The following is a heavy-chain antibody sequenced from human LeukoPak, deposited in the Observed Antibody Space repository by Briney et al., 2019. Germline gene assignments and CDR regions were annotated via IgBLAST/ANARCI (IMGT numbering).Heavy chain of an antibody. V-gene: IGHV3-30*02. Sequence: GGSLRLSCAASGFTVSSNYMSWVRQAPGKGLEWVAFIRYDGSYKYYADSVKGRFTISGDNSKNTLSLQMNSLRAEDTAVYYCANGAKYNILTGFRASRDDAFDIWGQGTMVTVSS. CDR1: GFTVSSNY. J-gene: IGHJ3*02. CDR2: IRYDGSYK. CDR3: ANGAKYNILTGFRASRDDAFDI. D-gene: IGHD3-9*01.